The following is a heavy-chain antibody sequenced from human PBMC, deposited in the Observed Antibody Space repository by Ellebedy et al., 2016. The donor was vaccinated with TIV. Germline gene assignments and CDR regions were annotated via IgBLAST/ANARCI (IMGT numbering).Heavy chain of an antibody. J-gene: IGHJ4*02. D-gene: IGHD1-1*01. CDR2: IIPIFGTA. Sequence: ASVKVSXXVSGYTLTELSMHWVRQAPGQGLEWMGGIIPIFGTANYAQKFQGRVTMTTDTSTSTAYMELRSLRSDDTAVYYCARGHDPLNYYFDYWGQGTLVTVSS. CDR1: GYTLTELS. CDR3: ARGHDPLNYYFDY. V-gene: IGHV1-24*01.